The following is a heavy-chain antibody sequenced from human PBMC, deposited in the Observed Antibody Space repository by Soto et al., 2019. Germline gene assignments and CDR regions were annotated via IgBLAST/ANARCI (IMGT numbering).Heavy chain of an antibody. CDR1: GFTFTSSA. D-gene: IGHD3-22*01. Sequence: SVKVSCKASGFTFTSSAVQWVRQARGQRLEWIGWIVVGSGNTNYAQKFQERVTITRDMSTSTAYMELSSLRSEDTAVYYCAAIEEYYYDSSGYYLGAYDIWGQGTMVTVSS. V-gene: IGHV1-58*01. CDR2: IVVGSGNT. J-gene: IGHJ3*02. CDR3: AAIEEYYYDSSGYYLGAYDI.